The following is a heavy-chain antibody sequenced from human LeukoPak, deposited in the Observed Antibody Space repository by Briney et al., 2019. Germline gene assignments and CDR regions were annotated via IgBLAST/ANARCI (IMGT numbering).Heavy chain of an antibody. Sequence: PSETLSLTCTVSGGSISSYYWSWIRQPPGKGLEWIGYIYYSGSTNYNPSLKSRVTISVDTSKNQFSLKLSSVTAADTAVYYCARDQLGMGFDYWGQGTLVTVSS. CDR2: IYYSGST. CDR3: ARDQLGMGFDY. D-gene: IGHD6-13*01. V-gene: IGHV4-59*01. J-gene: IGHJ4*02. CDR1: GGSISSYY.